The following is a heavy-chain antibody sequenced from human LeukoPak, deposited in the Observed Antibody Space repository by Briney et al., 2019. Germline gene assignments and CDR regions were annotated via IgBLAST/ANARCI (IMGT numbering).Heavy chain of an antibody. CDR2: ISSSSSYI. CDR1: GFTFSSYS. D-gene: IGHD3-10*01. Sequence: GGSLRLSCAASGFTFSSYSMNWVRQAPGKGLEWVSSISSSSSYIYYADSVKGRFTISRDNAKNSLYLQMNSLRAEDTAVYYCASSLHSYGSGSYEYWGQGTLVTVSS. J-gene: IGHJ4*02. V-gene: IGHV3-21*01. CDR3: ASSLHSYGSGSYEY.